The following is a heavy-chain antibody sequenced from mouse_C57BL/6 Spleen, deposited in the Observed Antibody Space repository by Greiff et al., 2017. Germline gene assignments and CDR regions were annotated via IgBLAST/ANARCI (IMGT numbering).Heavy chain of an antibody. CDR1: GYTFTSYG. CDR3: ARKGQYYYAMDY. J-gene: IGHJ4*01. Sequence: QVQLQQSGAELARPGASVKLSCKASGYTFTSYGISWVKQRTGQGLEWIGEIYPRSGNTYYNEKFKGKATLTADKSSSTAYMELRSLTSEYSAVYFCARKGQYYYAMDYWGQGTSVTVSS. V-gene: IGHV1-81*01. CDR2: IYPRSGNT.